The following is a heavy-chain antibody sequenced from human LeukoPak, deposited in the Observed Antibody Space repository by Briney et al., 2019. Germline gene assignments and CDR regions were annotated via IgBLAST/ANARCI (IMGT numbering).Heavy chain of an antibody. V-gene: IGHV4-59*12. J-gene: IGHJ4*02. D-gene: IGHD3-9*01. CDR3: ARGRIRYFDWLLYYPLFDY. CDR1: GGSISSYY. CDR2: IYYSGST. Sequence: PSETLSLTCTVSGGSISSYYWSWIRQPPGKGLEWIGYIYYSGSTNYNPSLKSRVTISVDTSKDQFSLKLSSVTAADTAVYYCARGRIRYFDWLLYYPLFDYWGQGTLVTVSS.